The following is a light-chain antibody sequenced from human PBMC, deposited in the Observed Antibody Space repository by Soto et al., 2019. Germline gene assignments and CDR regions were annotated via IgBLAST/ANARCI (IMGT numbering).Light chain of an antibody. J-gene: IGKJ1*01. CDR3: QQYNSYSRT. CDR1: QSISSR. V-gene: IGKV1-5*03. Sequence: DIQMTQSPSTLSASVGDRVTITSRASQSISSRLAWYQQKPGKAPKLLIYKASSLESGVPSRFSGSGSGTEFTLTLSSLQPDDFAAYYCQQYNSYSRTFGEGTKVEIK. CDR2: KAS.